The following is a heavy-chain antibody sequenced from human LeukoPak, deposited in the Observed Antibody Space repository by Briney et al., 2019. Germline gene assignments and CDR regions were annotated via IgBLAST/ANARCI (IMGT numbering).Heavy chain of an antibody. D-gene: IGHD6-19*01. J-gene: IGHJ3*02. Sequence: ASVKVSCKASGYTFTSYAMHWVRQAPGQRLEWMGRINAGNGNTKYSQKFQGRVTITRDTSASTAYMELSSLRSEDTAVYYCASVGPGYSSERGAFDIWGQGTMVTVSS. CDR2: INAGNGNT. V-gene: IGHV1-3*01. CDR1: GYTFTSYA. CDR3: ASVGPGYSSERGAFDI.